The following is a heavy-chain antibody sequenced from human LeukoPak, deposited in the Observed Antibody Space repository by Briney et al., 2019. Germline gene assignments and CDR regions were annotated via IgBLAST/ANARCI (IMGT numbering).Heavy chain of an antibody. D-gene: IGHD7-27*01. CDR1: GYTFTGYY. CDR2: INPNSDGT. V-gene: IGHV1-2*06. J-gene: IGHJ6*03. Sequence: ASVKVSCXASGYTFTGYYMHWVRQAPGRGVEWMGRINPNSDGTNYSQKFQGRVTMTKDTSISTAYMELSRLRSDDTAVYYCARGSGDPDAYYYYYYMDVWGKGTTVTVSS. CDR3: ARGSGDPDAYYYYYYMDV.